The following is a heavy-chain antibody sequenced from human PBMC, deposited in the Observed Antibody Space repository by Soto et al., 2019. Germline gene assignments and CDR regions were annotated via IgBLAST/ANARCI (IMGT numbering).Heavy chain of an antibody. D-gene: IGHD3-10*01. CDR3: AKDLEVRGVILYYYYYGMDV. Sequence: PGGSLRLSCAASGFTFSSYAMSWVRQAPGKGLGWVSAISGSGGSTYYADSVKGRFTISRDNSKNTLYLQMNSLRAEDTAVYYCAKDLEVRGVILYYYYYGMDVWGQGTTVTVSS. V-gene: IGHV3-23*01. J-gene: IGHJ6*02. CDR2: ISGSGGST. CDR1: GFTFSSYA.